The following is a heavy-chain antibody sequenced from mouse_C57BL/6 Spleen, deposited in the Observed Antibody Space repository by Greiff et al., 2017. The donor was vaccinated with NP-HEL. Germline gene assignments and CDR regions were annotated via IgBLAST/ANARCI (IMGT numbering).Heavy chain of an antibody. Sequence: VQLQQSGPELVKPGASVKIPCKASGYTFTDYNMDWVKQSHGKSLEWIGDINPNNGGTIYNQKFKGKATLTVDKSSSTAYMDLRSLTSEDTAVYYCARPRAYGSSYHYAMDYWGQGTSVTVSS. D-gene: IGHD1-1*01. V-gene: IGHV1-18*01. J-gene: IGHJ4*01. CDR2: INPNNGGT. CDR3: ARPRAYGSSYHYAMDY. CDR1: GYTFTDYN.